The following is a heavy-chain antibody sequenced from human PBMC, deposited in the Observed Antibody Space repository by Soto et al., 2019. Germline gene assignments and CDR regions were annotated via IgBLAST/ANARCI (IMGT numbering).Heavy chain of an antibody. CDR2: INHSGST. J-gene: IGHJ4*02. D-gene: IGHD1-7*01. CDR1: GGSFSGYY. CDR3: ARGGLGLPFDY. V-gene: IGHV4-34*01. Sequence: SETLSLTCAVYGGSFSGYYWSWIRQPPGKGLEWIGEINHSGSTNYNPSLKSRVTISVDTSKNQFSLKLSSVTAADTAVYYCARGGLGLPFDYWGQGTLVTVSS.